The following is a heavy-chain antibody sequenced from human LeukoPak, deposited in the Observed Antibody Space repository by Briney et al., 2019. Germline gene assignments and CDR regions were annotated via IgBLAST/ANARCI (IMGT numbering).Heavy chain of an antibody. V-gene: IGHV3-33*01. J-gene: IGHJ4*02. CDR1: GFTFSSYG. CDR2: IWFDGSNE. CDR3: ARDPGSSAFDL. D-gene: IGHD1-14*01. Sequence: GGSLRLSCAASGFTFSSYGMHWVRQAPGKGLEWVAVIWFDGSNEHYADSVKGRFTISRDNAKKSLFLELNSLRADDTAVFYCARDPGSSAFDLWGQGSLVTVST.